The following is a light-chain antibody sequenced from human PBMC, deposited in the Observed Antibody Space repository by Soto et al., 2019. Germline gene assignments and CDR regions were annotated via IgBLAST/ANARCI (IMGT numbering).Light chain of an antibody. J-gene: IGKJ3*01. Sequence: DIQMTQSPSSVSASVGDRVTITCRASQSISSWLAWYQQRPGKAPKLLIHAASNLRSGVPSRFSGSGSGTDFTLTISSLQPEDFAAYYCQQANTCPFTFGPGTKVDVK. CDR3: QQANTCPFT. V-gene: IGKV1-12*01. CDR1: QSISSW. CDR2: AAS.